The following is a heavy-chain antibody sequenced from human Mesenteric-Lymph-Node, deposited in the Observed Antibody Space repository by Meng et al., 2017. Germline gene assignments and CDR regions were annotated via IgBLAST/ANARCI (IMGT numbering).Heavy chain of an antibody. D-gene: IGHD3-10*01. CDR3: ARPYGSGSYARSYWYFDL. CDR1: GGSISSSNW. J-gene: IGHJ2*01. Sequence: QAHLEESGRGLVKPSGTLSLTCAVSGGSISSSNWWSWVRQPPGKGLEWIGEIYHSGSTNYNPSLKSRVTISVDKSKNQFSLKLSSVTAADTAVYYCARPYGSGSYARSYWYFDLWGRGTLVTVSS. CDR2: IYHSGST. V-gene: IGHV4-4*02.